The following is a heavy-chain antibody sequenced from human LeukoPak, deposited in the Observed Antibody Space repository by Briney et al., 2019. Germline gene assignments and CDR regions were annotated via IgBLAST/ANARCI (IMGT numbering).Heavy chain of an antibody. J-gene: IGHJ4*02. D-gene: IGHD2-2*01. CDR2: IWYDGSNK. CDR3: ARGVTRYCSSTSCYCFDY. Sequence: GVSLRLSCAASRFTFCSYGMHWVRQAPGKGLEWVAVIWYDGSNKYYADSVKGRFTISRDNSKHTLYLQINSLRAVDTAVYYCARGVTRYCSSTSCYCFDYWGQGTLVTVSS. V-gene: IGHV3-33*01. CDR1: RFTFCSYG.